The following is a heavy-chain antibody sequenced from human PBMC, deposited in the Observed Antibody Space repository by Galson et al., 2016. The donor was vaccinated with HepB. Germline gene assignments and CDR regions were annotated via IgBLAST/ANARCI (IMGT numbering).Heavy chain of an antibody. Sequence: SLRLSCAASGFTVRTLYMSWVRQAPGKGLEWVSVIHSGGSTYHADSVKGRFTVSRDDSKNTVYLQMNSLRVGDTAIYYCAREGSNAFDVWGQGTVVTISS. CDR3: AREGSNAFDV. CDR2: IHSGGST. V-gene: IGHV3-53*01. CDR1: GFTVRTLY. J-gene: IGHJ3*01.